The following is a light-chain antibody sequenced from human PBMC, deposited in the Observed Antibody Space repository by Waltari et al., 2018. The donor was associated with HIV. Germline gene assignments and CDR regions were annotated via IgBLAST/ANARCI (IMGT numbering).Light chain of an antibody. J-gene: IGKJ4*01. CDR2: WAS. V-gene: IGKV4-1*01. CDR1: QSVLYSSNNKNY. Sequence: DIVMTQSPDSLAVSLCERATINCKSSQSVLYSSNNKNYLAWYPQKPGQPPKLLIYWASARESGVPDRFSASGSETDFTLTISSLQAEDVAVYYCQQHYTTPLTFGGGTKVEI. CDR3: QQHYTTPLT.